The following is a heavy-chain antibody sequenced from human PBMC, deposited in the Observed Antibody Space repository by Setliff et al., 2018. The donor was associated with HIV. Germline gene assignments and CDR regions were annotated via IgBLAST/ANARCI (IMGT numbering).Heavy chain of an antibody. CDR3: ARDIVVVVAAPDAFDI. CDR2: ISYSGSP. V-gene: IGHV4-59*11. CDR1: GGSITSHY. J-gene: IGHJ3*02. Sequence: SETLSLTCSVSGGSITSHYWTWIRQPPGKGLEWIGVISYSGSPHYNPSLKSRVTIGMDTSKNQVSLTLSSVTAVDTAVYYCARDIVVVVAAPDAFDIWGQGTMVTVSS. D-gene: IGHD2-15*01.